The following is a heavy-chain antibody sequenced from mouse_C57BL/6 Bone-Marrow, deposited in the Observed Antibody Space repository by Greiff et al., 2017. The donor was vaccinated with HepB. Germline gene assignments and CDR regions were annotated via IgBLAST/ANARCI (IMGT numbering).Heavy chain of an antibody. CDR2: IYPGSGST. V-gene: IGHV1-55*01. D-gene: IGHD1-1*01. J-gene: IGHJ1*03. Sequence: QVQLQHPGAELVKPGASVKMSCKASGYTFTSYWITWVKQRPGQGLEWIGDIYPGSGSTNYNEKFKSKATLTVDTSSSTAYMQISSLTSEDSAVYYCARKLQWYFDVWGTGTTVTVSS. CDR1: GYTFTSYW. CDR3: ARKLQWYFDV.